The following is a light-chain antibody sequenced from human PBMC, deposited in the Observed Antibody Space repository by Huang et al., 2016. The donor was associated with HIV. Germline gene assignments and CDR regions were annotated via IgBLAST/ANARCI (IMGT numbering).Light chain of an antibody. J-gene: IGKJ5*01. CDR1: QSVTS. CDR3: QQYNNWPSIT. CDR2: GAC. Sequence: EIVMTQSPATLSVSPGERATLSCRASQSVTSLAWYQQKPGQTPRLLIYGACTRATGIPDRFSGSGAGTDFTLTISSLQSEDFAVYYCQQYNNWPSITFGQGTRLEIK. V-gene: IGKV3-15*01.